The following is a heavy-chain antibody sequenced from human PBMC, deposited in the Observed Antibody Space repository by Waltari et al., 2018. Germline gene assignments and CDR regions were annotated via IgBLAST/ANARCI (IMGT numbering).Heavy chain of an antibody. CDR3: AREALGYCTNGVCYAFDY. CDR1: GYTFTGYY. V-gene: IGHV1-3*03. D-gene: IGHD2-8*01. J-gene: IGHJ3*01. Sequence: QVQLVQSGAEVKKPGASGKVSCKASGYTFTGYYMHWVRQAPGQRLEWMGWINAGNGNTKYSQEFQGRVTITRDTSASTAYMELSSLRSEDMAVYYCAREALGYCTNGVCYAFDYWGQGTMVTVSS. CDR2: INAGNGNT.